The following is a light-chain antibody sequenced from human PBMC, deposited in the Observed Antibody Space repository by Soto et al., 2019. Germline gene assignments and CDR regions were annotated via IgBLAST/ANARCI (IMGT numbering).Light chain of an antibody. CDR2: AAS. CDR1: ENINKY. CDR3: QQYDNLPPA. J-gene: IGKJ4*01. Sequence: DIQMTHSPSSLSASVCGRVTITFRATENINKYVSWYQHQPGKAPILLIYAASNLQGGVPSRFSGSGSGTDFTFTISSLQPEDIATYYCQQYDNLPPAFGGGTKVDIK. V-gene: IGKV1-33*01.